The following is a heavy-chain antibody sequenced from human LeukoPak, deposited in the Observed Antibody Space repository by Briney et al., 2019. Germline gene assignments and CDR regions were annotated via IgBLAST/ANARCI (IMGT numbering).Heavy chain of an antibody. CDR3: ARDPRGWFDP. Sequence: KASETLSLTCTVSGGSISSSSYYWGWIRQPPGKGLEWIGSIYYSGSTYYNPSLKSRVTISVDTSKNQFSLKLSSVTAADTAVYYCARDPRGWFDPWGQGTLVTVSS. CDR2: IYYSGST. V-gene: IGHV4-39*07. J-gene: IGHJ5*02. CDR1: GGSISSSSYY.